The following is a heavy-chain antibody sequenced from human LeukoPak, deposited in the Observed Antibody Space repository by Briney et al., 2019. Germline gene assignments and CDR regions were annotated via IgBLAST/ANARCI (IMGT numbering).Heavy chain of an antibody. CDR2: VNSSGST. CDR1: GGSIISFS. Sequence: SETLSLTCTVSGGSIISFSWSWIRQPPGKGLEWIGYVNSSGSTKYNPSLKSRLIISVDMSKSQFSLKLRSVSVADTAVYYCARLAPGNYDILTGDPKVVFDYWGRGALVTVSS. V-gene: IGHV4-59*01. D-gene: IGHD3-9*01. CDR3: ARLAPGNYDILTGDPKVVFDY. J-gene: IGHJ4*02.